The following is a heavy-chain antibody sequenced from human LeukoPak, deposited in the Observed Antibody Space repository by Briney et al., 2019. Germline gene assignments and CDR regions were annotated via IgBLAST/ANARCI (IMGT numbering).Heavy chain of an antibody. D-gene: IGHD5-12*01. J-gene: IGHJ4*02. CDR3: ARRFSGYTKTRQYYFDY. CDR2: IKQDGSEK. CDR1: GFTFSSYW. V-gene: IGHV3-7*01. Sequence: SGGSLRLSCAASGFTFSSYWMSWVRQAPGKGLEWVANIKQDGSEKYYVDSVKGRFTISRDNAKNSLYLQMNSLRAEDTAVYYCARRFSGYTKTRQYYFDYWGQGTLVTVSS.